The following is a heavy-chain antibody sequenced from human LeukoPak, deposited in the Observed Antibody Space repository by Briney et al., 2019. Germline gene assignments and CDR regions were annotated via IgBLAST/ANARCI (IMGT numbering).Heavy chain of an antibody. D-gene: IGHD3-10*01. CDR1: GGSFSGYY. J-gene: IGHJ5*02. CDR2: INHSGST. Sequence: SETLSLTCAVYGGSFSGYYWSWIRQPPGKGLEWIGEINHSGSTNCNPSLKGRVTISVDTSKNQFSLKLSSVTAADTAVYYCARLRAPMVRGGFDPWGQGTLVTVSS. CDR3: ARLRAPMVRGGFDP. V-gene: IGHV4-34*01.